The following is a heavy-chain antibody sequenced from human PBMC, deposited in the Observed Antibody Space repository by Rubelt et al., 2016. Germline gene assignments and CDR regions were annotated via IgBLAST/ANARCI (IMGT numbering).Heavy chain of an antibody. CDR2: ISGSGGNT. Sequence: GLVQPGGSLRLSCAASGFTFGTYAMSWVRQAPGKGLEWVSVISGSGGNTYYADSVKGRFTISRDDSKNTLYLQMSSLRAEDTAVYYCAVRYGDYEEGSDAFDIWGQGTMVTVSS. V-gene: IGHV3-23*01. J-gene: IGHJ3*02. CDR3: AVRYGDYEEGSDAFDI. CDR1: GFTFGTYA. D-gene: IGHD4-17*01.